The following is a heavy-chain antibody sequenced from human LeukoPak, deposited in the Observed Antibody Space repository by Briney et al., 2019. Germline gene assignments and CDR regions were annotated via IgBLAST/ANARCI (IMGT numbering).Heavy chain of an antibody. V-gene: IGHV3-66*01. D-gene: IGHD2-21*02. CDR2: IYSGGST. Sequence: GGSLRLSCAASGFTVSSNYMSWVRQAPGKGLEWVSVIYSGGSTYYADSVKGRFTIPRDNSKNTLYLQMNSLRAEDTAVYYCARAIVVVTASYFDYWGQGTLVTVSS. CDR1: GFTVSSNY. J-gene: IGHJ4*02. CDR3: ARAIVVVTASYFDY.